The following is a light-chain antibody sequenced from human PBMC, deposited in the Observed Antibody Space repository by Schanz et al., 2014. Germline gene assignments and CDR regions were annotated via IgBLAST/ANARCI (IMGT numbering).Light chain of an antibody. J-gene: IGLJ2*01. V-gene: IGLV2-14*01. Sequence: QSALTQPASVSGSPGQSITISCTGTSSDIGGYDYVSWYQQHPGKAPKLMIYEVNNRPSGVSNRFSGSKSGNTASLTVSGLQAEDEADYYCSSYAGSNTVIFGGGTKLTVL. CDR1: SSDIGGYDY. CDR2: EVN. CDR3: SSYAGSNTVI.